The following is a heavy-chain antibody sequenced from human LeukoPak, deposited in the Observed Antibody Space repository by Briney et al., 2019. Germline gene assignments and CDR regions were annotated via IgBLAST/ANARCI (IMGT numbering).Heavy chain of an antibody. Sequence: GSLRLSCAASGFTFSSYEMNWVRQPPGKGLEWIGSIYYSGSIYYNPSLKSRVTISVDTSKNQFSLKLSSVTAADTAVYYCARGIYSYGPFDYWGQGTLVTVSS. J-gene: IGHJ4*02. CDR2: IYYSGSI. V-gene: IGHV4-39*07. CDR3: ARGIYSYGPFDY. CDR1: GFTFSSYE. D-gene: IGHD5-18*01.